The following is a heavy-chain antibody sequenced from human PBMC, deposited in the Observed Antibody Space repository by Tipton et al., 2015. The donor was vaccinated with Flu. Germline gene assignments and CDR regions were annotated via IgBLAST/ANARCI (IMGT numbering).Heavy chain of an antibody. V-gene: IGHV4-59*08. D-gene: IGHD4-11*01. CDR1: GGSISSYY. CDR3: ARRDYSNYVSEPKNWFDP. CDR2: IYYTGNT. J-gene: IGHJ5*02. Sequence: TLSLTCTVSGGSISSYYWNWIRQSPGKGLEWIGNIYYTGNTKYNPLFNRRVTISVDTSMNQFSLRLTSVTAADTAVYFCARRDYSNYVSEPKNWFDPWGQGTLVAVSS.